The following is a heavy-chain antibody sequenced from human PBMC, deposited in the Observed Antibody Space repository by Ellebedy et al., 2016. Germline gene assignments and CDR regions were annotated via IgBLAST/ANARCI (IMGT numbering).Heavy chain of an antibody. CDR3: YYGHYSGF. J-gene: IGHJ4*02. CDR1: GFTFRNFF. CDR2: ISGDGDTT. Sequence: GESLKISXVASGFTFRNFFMSWVRQAPVGGLEWFSTISGDGDTTFSADSVKGRFTISRDNSRYTLYLQMDSLTAADTAVYYCYYGHYSGFWGQGTLVTVSS. V-gene: IGHV3-23*01. D-gene: IGHD4-17*01.